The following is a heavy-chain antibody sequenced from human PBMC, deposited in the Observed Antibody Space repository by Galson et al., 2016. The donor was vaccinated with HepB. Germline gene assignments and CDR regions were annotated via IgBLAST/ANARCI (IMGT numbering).Heavy chain of an antibody. V-gene: IGHV1-69*13. CDR3: ARDRWVRTSGHFDY. J-gene: IGHJ4*02. D-gene: IGHD3-10*01. CDR2: IIPIFYTA. CDR1: GGTFSSYA. Sequence: SVKVSCKASGGTFSSYALSWVRQAPGQGLEWVGGIIPIFYTANYAQKFQGRVTITADESTSTVYMELRSLRSEDTAVYYCARDRWVRTSGHFDYWGQGTLVTVSS.